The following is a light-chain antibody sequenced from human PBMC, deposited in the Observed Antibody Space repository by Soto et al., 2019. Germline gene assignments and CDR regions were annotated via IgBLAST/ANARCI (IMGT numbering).Light chain of an antibody. CDR2: DTS. V-gene: IGKV3-15*01. Sequence: ETVMTQSPGTLSVSLGERATLSCGASQSVSIHLAWYQQKPGQAPWLLIYDTSTRATGIPARFSGSGSGTEFTLTISSLQSEDFAVYYCQQYSNWPPITFGQGTRLEIK. CDR1: QSVSIH. J-gene: IGKJ5*01. CDR3: QQYSNWPPIT.